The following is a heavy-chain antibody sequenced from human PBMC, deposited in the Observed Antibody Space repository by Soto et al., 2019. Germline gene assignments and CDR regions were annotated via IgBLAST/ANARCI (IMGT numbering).Heavy chain of an antibody. CDR3: ARVLQREHTGDEHDF. CDR2: IKGDGREK. Sequence: EVQLVESGGGLVQPGGSLRLSCAASGFTFSTYWMSWVRQAPGKGLEWVANIKGDGREKNYVDSVKGRFTISRDNAKNSLCLQMSSLRAEGTSLYYCARVLQREHTGDEHDFWGQGTLVTVSS. CDR1: GFTFSTYW. V-gene: IGHV3-7*04. D-gene: IGHD1-1*01. J-gene: IGHJ4*02.